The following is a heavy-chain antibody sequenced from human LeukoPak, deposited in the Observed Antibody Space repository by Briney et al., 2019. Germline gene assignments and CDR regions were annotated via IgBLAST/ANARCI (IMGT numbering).Heavy chain of an antibody. D-gene: IGHD1-26*01. V-gene: IGHV3-9*01. CDR1: GFTFSSYS. CDR2: ISWNSGNI. Sequence: GGSLRLSCAASGFTFSSYSMHWVRQAPGKGLEWVSGISWNSGNIGYADFVKGRFTISRDNAKNSLYLQMNSVTAEDTALYYCAKDIGSGSYYQFDYWGQGTLVTISS. J-gene: IGHJ4*02. CDR3: AKDIGSGSYYQFDY.